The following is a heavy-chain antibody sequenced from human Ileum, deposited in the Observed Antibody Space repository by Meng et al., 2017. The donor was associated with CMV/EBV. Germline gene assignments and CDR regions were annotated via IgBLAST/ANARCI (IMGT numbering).Heavy chain of an antibody. V-gene: IGHV3-13*01. CDR2: IGTAGDT. J-gene: IGHJ5*02. Sequence: FTCSSYDMHWVRQATGKGLEWVSAIGTAGDTYYPGSVKGRFTISRENAKNSLYLQMNSLRAGDTAVYYCARGRYCSSTSCSNWDWFDPWGQGTLVTVSS. CDR1: FTCSSYD. D-gene: IGHD2-2*01. CDR3: ARGRYCSSTSCSNWDWFDP.